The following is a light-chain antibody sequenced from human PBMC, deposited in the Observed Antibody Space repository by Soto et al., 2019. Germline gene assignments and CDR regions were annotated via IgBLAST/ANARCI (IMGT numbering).Light chain of an antibody. Sequence: EIVMTQSPATLSVSPGEGVTLSCRASQRVTSNLAWYQQRPGQAPRLLIYGASIWATGIPARFSGIGTGTEFTLTISSLESEDFAVYYCQHYNNWPRTFGGGTKVDIK. CDR2: GAS. CDR3: QHYNNWPRT. V-gene: IGKV3D-15*01. J-gene: IGKJ4*01. CDR1: QRVTSN.